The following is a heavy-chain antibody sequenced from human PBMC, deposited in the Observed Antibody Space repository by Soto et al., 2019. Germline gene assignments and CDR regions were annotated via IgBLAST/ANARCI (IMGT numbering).Heavy chain of an antibody. CDR3: VRDQDTYGQAVFNS. Sequence: PGGSLRLSCETSGFTFSTFWMHWVRQAPGKGLVWVSRVNTDGSITTYADSVKGRFTISRDNAKNTLFLQMNSLRADDKGLYFYVRDQDTYGQAVFNSWGQGTLVTVSS. CDR2: VNTDGSIT. D-gene: IGHD2-15*01. CDR1: GFTFSTFW. J-gene: IGHJ5*02. V-gene: IGHV3-74*03.